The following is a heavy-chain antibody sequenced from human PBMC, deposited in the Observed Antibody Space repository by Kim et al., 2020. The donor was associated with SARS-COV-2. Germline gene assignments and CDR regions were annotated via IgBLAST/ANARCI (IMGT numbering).Heavy chain of an antibody. CDR1: GGSFSGYY. D-gene: IGHD3-10*02. V-gene: IGHV4-34*01. Sequence: SETLSLTCAVYGGSFSGYYWSWIRQPPGKGLEWIGEINPSGSTNYNPSLKSRVTISVDTSKNQFSLKLSSVTAADTAVYYCARSRMLPSTPKNNWFDPWGQGTLVTVSA. J-gene: IGHJ5*02. CDR2: INPSGST. CDR3: ARSRMLPSTPKNNWFDP.